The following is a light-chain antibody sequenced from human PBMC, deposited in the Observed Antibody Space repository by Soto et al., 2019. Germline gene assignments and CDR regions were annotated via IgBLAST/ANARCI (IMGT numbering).Light chain of an antibody. CDR1: SGDVGRDEL. J-gene: IGLJ1*01. CDR3: CSYAARRPFPYV. CDR2: EVT. V-gene: IGLV2-23*02. Sequence: QSVLTQPASVSGSPGQSITISCTGTSGDVGRDELVSWYQQHPGKAPKLIIYEVTRRPSGVSNRFSGSKSGKTASLTISGVHDDDEADYYCCSYAARRPFPYVFGNGTKVXV.